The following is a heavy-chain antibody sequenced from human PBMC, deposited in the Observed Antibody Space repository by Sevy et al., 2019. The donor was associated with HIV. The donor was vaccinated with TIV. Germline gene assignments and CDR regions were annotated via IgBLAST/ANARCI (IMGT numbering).Heavy chain of an antibody. CDR3: ARLHYYGSGSYYNGDLGFDY. CDR1: GYSFTSYW. D-gene: IGHD3-10*01. Sequence: GGSLKISCKGSGYSFTSYWIGWVRQMPGKGLEWMGIIYPGDSDTRYSPSFQGQVTISADKSISTAYLQWSSLKASDTAMYYCARLHYYGSGSYYNGDLGFDYWGQGTLVTVSS. V-gene: IGHV5-51*01. J-gene: IGHJ4*02. CDR2: IYPGDSDT.